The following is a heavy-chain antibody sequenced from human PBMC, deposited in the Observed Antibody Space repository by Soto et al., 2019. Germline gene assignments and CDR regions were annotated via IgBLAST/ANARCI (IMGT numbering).Heavy chain of an antibody. D-gene: IGHD6-19*01. CDR2: IIPIFGTA. J-gene: IGHJ4*02. CDR1: GYTFTNYG. Sequence: ASVKVSCKASGYTFTNYGISWVRQAPGQGLEWMGGIIPIFGTANYAQKFQGRVTITADESTSTAYMELSSLRSEDTAVYYCASGQWLPLPPPYWGQGTLVTVSS. V-gene: IGHV1-69*13. CDR3: ASGQWLPLPPPY.